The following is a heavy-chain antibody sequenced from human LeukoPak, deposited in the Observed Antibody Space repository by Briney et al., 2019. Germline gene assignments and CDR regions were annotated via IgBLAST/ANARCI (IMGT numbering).Heavy chain of an antibody. CDR2: INPSGGST. Sequence: ASVKVSCKASGYTFTSYYMHWVRQAPGQGLEWMGIINPSGGSTSYAQKFQGRVTMTRDMSTSTVYMELSSLRSEDTAVYYCARAYSNYGFDPWGQGTLVTVSS. J-gene: IGHJ5*02. CDR3: ARAYSNYGFDP. CDR1: GYTFTSYY. V-gene: IGHV1-46*01. D-gene: IGHD4-11*01.